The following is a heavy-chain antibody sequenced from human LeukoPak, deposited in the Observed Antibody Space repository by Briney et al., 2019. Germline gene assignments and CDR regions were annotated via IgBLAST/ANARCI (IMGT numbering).Heavy chain of an antibody. Sequence: GGSLRLSCAASGFTLSNYAMSWVRQAPGKGLEWVSIIVGSGAGTYYADSVKGRFTISRDNSKNTLYLQMNSLRAEDTAVYYCAEAEGTTWFNFDYWGQGTLVTVSS. CDR2: IVGSGAGT. J-gene: IGHJ4*02. CDR1: GFTLSNYA. CDR3: AEAEGTTWFNFDY. V-gene: IGHV3-23*01. D-gene: IGHD6-13*01.